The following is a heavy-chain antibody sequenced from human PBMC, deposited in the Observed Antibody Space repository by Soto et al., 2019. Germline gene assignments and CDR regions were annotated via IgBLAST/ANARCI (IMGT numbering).Heavy chain of an antibody. D-gene: IGHD3-22*01. CDR2: IWYDGSNK. CDR3: ARAGPNYYDSSDYPSHYYYYYGMDV. Sequence: GGSLRLSCAASGFTFSSYGMHWVRQAPGKGLEWVAVIWYDGSNKYYADTVKGRFTISRDNSKNTLYLQMNSLRAEDTAVYYRARAGPNYYDSSDYPSHYYYYYGMDVWGQGTTVTVSS. CDR1: GFTFSSYG. J-gene: IGHJ6*02. V-gene: IGHV3-33*01.